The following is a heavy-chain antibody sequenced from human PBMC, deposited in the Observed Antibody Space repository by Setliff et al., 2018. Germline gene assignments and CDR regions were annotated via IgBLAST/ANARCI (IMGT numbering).Heavy chain of an antibody. J-gene: IGHJ6*03. CDR2: IKQDGSEK. D-gene: IGHD3-10*02. CDR3: ARMFGAGHSGWLNMDV. CDR1: GFTFSRYW. V-gene: IGHV3-7*01. Sequence: GESLKISCAASGFTFSRYWMSWVRQAPGKGLEWVANIKQDGSEKYYVDSVKGRFTISRDNAKNSLYLQMNSLRAEDTAVYYCARMFGAGHSGWLNMDVWGKGTTVTVSS.